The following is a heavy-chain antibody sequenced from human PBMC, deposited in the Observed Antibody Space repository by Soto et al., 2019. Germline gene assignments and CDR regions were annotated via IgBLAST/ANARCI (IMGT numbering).Heavy chain of an antibody. V-gene: IGHV6-1*01. CDR1: VDSVSSNSAA. J-gene: IGHJ6*02. Sequence: PSQTLSLTCAISVDSVSSNSAAWNWIRPSPSRGLEWLGRTYYRSKWYNDYAVSVKSRITLNPDTSKNQFSLQLNSLTPEDTAVYYCARAKEYTSSSGMDVWGQGITVTV. CDR3: ARAKEYTSSSGMDV. CDR2: TYYRSKWYN. D-gene: IGHD6-6*01.